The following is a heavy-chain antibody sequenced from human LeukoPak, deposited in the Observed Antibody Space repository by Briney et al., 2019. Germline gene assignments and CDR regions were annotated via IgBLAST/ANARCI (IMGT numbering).Heavy chain of an antibody. CDR2: LKLYDGSI. D-gene: IGHD6-19*01. CDR3: ARDLLYDSSGCSH. V-gene: IGHV1-46*01. CDR1: GYTFIRYH. J-gene: IGHJ4*02. Sequence: ASVKVSCKASGYTFIRYHMHWVRQAPGQGLEWIGVLKLYDGSISHAQKFQGRVTMTTDTSTSTAYMELRSLRSDDTAVYYCARDLLYDSSGCSHWGQGTLVTVSS.